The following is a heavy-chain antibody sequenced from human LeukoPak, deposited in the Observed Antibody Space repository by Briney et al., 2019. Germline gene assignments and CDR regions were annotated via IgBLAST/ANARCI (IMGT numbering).Heavy chain of an antibody. V-gene: IGHV1-46*01. CDR1: GYTVTSYY. CDR2: LNPSGGSS. J-gene: IGHJ4*02. D-gene: IGHD2-8*01. CDR3: AKGTLGSCNGATCYPLDY. Sequence: ASVKVSCKASGYTVTSYYMHWVRQAPGQGLEWMAILNPSGGSSSYAQKFQGRATLTRATSTSTVYMELSSLRSEDTAVYYCAKGTLGSCNGATCYPLDYWGQGTLVTVSS.